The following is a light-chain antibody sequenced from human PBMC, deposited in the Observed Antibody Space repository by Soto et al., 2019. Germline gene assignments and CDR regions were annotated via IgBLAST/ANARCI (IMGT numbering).Light chain of an antibody. V-gene: IGKV1-5*03. J-gene: IGKJ3*01. Sequence: DIQMTQSPSTLSASVGDRVNITCRASQSINGWLAWYQQKPGKAPKLLISRASDLQTGIPSRFSGSGSGTEFNLTISSLQTDYFATYYCQQYNSFFFTFGPGTKVDVK. CDR2: RAS. CDR1: QSINGW. CDR3: QQYNSFFFT.